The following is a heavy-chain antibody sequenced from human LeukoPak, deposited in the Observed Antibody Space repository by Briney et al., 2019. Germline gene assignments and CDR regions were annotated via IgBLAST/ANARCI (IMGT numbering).Heavy chain of an antibody. D-gene: IGHD6-13*01. Sequence: GGSLRLSCAASGFTFSDYYMSWIRQAPGKGLEWVSYIRGSGTVIHYADSVKGRFTISRDNAKNSLYLQMNSLRAEDTAVYYCAKDIVAAGLFFDYWGQGTLVTVSS. J-gene: IGHJ4*02. CDR3: AKDIVAAGLFFDY. CDR1: GFTFSDYY. V-gene: IGHV3-11*01. CDR2: IRGSGTVI.